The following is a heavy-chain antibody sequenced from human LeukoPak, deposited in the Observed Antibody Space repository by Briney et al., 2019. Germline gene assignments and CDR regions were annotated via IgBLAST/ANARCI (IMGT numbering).Heavy chain of an antibody. V-gene: IGHV3-33*01. CDR1: GFTFSGHG. Sequence: GGSLRLSCAASGFTFSGHGMHWVRQAPGKGLEWVAVIWYDGSKEYYADSVKGRFTISRDNSEDTLYLQKNSLRAEDTAVFYCARITGNFYEIDYWGQGTLVTVSS. CDR3: ARITGNFYEIDY. D-gene: IGHD5/OR15-5a*01. J-gene: IGHJ4*02. CDR2: IWYDGSKE.